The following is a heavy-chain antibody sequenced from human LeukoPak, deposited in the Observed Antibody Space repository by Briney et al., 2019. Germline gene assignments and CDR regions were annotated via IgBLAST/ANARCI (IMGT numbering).Heavy chain of an antibody. CDR1: GFSFSNYE. CDR2: IKYDGNEK. V-gene: IGHV3-7*01. J-gene: IGHJ4*02. D-gene: IGHD1-1*01. CDR3: ARGGTTFEH. Sequence: GGSLRLSCVASGFSFSNYEMNWVRQAPGKGLEWVANIKYDGNEKYYVDSVKGRFTISRDNAKNSLYLQMNSLRAEDTAVYYCARGGTTFEHWGQGTLVTVSS.